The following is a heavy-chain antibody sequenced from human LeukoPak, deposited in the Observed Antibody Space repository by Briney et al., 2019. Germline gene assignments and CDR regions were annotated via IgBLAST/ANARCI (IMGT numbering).Heavy chain of an antibody. CDR2: IVPIFGIA. CDR3: ARASGWYEGDYYYYYGMDV. V-gene: IGHV1-69*04. J-gene: IGHJ6*02. D-gene: IGHD6-19*01. CDR1: GSVVSSYG. Sequence: CTACGSVVSSYGISWVRQATGKRLEWMGRIVPIFGIANYAQKFQGRVTITADKSTSTAYMELSSLRSEDTAVYYCARASGWYEGDYYYYYGMDVWGQGTTVTVSS.